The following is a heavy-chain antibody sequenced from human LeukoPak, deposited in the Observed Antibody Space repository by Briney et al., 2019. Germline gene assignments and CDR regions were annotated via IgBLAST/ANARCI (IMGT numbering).Heavy chain of an antibody. CDR1: GYTFTSYG. CDR3: ARDYYDSRVFGY. J-gene: IGHJ4*02. Sequence: ASVKVSCKASGYTFTSYGISWVRQAPGQGLEWMGWISAYNGNTNYAQKLQGRVTMTTDTSTSTAYMALRSLRSDDTDVYYCARDYYDSRVFGYWGQGTLVTVSS. D-gene: IGHD3-22*01. V-gene: IGHV1-18*01. CDR2: ISAYNGNT.